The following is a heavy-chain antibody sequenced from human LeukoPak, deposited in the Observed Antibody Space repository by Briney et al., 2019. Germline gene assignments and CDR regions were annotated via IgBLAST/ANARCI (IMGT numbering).Heavy chain of an antibody. CDR2: IKQDGSEK. CDR1: GFNFSNYW. V-gene: IGHV3-7*01. CDR3: ARDGLWFGELLGAFHI. Sequence: PGGSLRLSSAASGFNFSNYWMSWVRQAPGKGLEWVANIKQDGSEKHYVDSVKGRFTISRDNAKNSLYLQMNSLRADDTAVYYCARDGLWFGELLGAFHIWGQGTMVTVSS. D-gene: IGHD3-10*01. J-gene: IGHJ3*02.